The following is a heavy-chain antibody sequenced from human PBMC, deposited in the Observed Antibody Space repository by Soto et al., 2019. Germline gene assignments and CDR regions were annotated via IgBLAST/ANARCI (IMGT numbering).Heavy chain of an antibody. CDR3: ARTRYGNNVDY. D-gene: IGHD4-4*01. J-gene: IGHJ4*02. CDR2: MNPNSGNT. CDR1: GYTFTSYD. V-gene: IGHV1-8*01. Sequence: QGQLVQSGAEVKNPGASVKVSCQSSGYTFTSYDINWVRHAPGQGLEWMGWMNPNSGNTGYAQKYQGRATMTRNTSITTAYMALSSLRSEDTAVYYCARTRYGNNVDYWGQGTLVTVSS.